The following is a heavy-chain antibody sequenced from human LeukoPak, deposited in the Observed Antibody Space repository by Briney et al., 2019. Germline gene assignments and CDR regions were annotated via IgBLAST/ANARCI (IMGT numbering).Heavy chain of an antibody. CDR1: GGSISSGGYS. J-gene: IGHJ6*02. D-gene: IGHD3-3*01. CDR3: ARDTYDFWSGSTNGMDV. Sequence: SQTLSLTCAVSGGSISSGGYSWSWIRQPPGKGLEWIGYIYHSGSTYYNPSLKSRVTISVDRSKNQFSLKLSSVTAADTAVYYCARDTYDFWSGSTNGMDVWGQGTTVTVSS. V-gene: IGHV4-30-2*01. CDR2: IYHSGST.